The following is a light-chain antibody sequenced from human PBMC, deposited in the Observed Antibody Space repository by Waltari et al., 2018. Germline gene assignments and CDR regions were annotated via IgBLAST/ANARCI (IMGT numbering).Light chain of an antibody. V-gene: IGLV2-14*03. CDR3: SSYTSSSTLI. CDR2: DVS. J-gene: IGLJ2*01. CDR1: SSDVGCYNY. Sequence: SALTQPASVSGSPGQSITLSCTGTSSDVGCYNYVSWYQQHPGKAPRLMIYDVSNRPSGVSNRFSGSKSGNTASLTISGLQAEDEADYHCSSYTSSSTLIFGGGTKLTVL.